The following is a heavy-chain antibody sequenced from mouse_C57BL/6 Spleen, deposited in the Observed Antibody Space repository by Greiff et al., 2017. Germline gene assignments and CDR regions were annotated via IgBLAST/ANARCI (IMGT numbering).Heavy chain of an antibody. D-gene: IGHD2-1*01. CDR3: ARKHGNWMDY. V-gene: IGHV1-39*01. CDR1: GYSFTDYN. J-gene: IGHJ4*01. Sequence: EVQLVESGPELVKPGASVKLSCKASGYSFTDYNMNWVKQSPGKSLEWIGNINPNYGTTNYNQKFKGKATLTVDQSSSTAYMQLNSLTSEDSAVYYCARKHGNWMDYWGQGTSVTVSA. CDR2: INPNYGTT.